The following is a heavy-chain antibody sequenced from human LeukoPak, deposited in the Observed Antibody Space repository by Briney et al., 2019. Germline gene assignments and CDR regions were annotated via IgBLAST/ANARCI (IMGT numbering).Heavy chain of an antibody. CDR3: AREGQYGDYARFDP. Sequence: WESLSLTCTASGGSFSSYYMSWIRQPPGKGLEWIGYIYYSSSTNYYPSLKSRVTIEVDTSKNQFSLKLSSVTDADTDVYYCAREGQYGDYARFDPWGQGTLVTVSS. CDR1: GGSFSSYY. D-gene: IGHD4-17*01. V-gene: IGHV4-59*01. CDR2: IYYSSST. J-gene: IGHJ5*02.